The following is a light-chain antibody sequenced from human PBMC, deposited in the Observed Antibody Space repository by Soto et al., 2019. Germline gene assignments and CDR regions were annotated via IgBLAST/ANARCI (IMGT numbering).Light chain of an antibody. CDR2: EVS. Sequence: QSVLTQPASVSGSHGQSITISCTETSSDVGSYNLVSWYQQHPGKAPKLMIYEVSKRPSGVSNRFSGSKSGNTASLTISGLQAEDEADYYCCSYAGSSTFVYVFGTGTKVTVL. CDR1: SSDVGSYNL. V-gene: IGLV2-23*02. CDR3: CSYAGSSTFVYV. J-gene: IGLJ1*01.